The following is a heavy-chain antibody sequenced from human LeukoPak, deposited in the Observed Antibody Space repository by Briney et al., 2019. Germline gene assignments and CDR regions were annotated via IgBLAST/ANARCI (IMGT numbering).Heavy chain of an antibody. D-gene: IGHD3-10*01. J-gene: IGHJ5*02. Sequence: GGSLRLSRAASGFTFSSYAMSWVRQAPGKGLEWVANIKEDGSEKYYVDSVKGRFTISRDNAKKSLYLQMNSLRVEDTAVYYCARDRAHYGSGSGTRKFDPWGQGTLVTVSS. V-gene: IGHV3-7*01. CDR3: ARDRAHYGSGSGTRKFDP. CDR1: GFTFSSYA. CDR2: IKEDGSEK.